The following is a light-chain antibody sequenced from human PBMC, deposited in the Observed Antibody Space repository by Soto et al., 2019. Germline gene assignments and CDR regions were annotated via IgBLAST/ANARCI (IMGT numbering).Light chain of an antibody. CDR3: QQYDSFSKT. Sequence: DIQMTQSPSTLSASVGDRVTITCRASQSIRSWLAWYQQKPGQAPQLLIYDASNLESGVPSRFSGSGSGTEFTLTISSLQPDDFATYYCQQYDSFSKTFGRGTKVEVK. V-gene: IGKV1-5*01. J-gene: IGKJ1*01. CDR2: DAS. CDR1: QSIRSW.